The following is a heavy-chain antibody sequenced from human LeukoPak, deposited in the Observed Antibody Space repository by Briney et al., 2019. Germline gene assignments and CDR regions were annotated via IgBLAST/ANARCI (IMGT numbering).Heavy chain of an antibody. CDR1: GFTFNSYW. D-gene: IGHD1-26*01. Sequence: GSLRLSCAASGFTFNSYWMSWIRQPPGKRLKWIGEINHSGSTNYNPSLKSRVTISVDTSKNQFSLKLSSVTAADTAVYYCARWSVGAPFDYWGQGTLVTVSS. V-gene: IGHV4-34*01. J-gene: IGHJ4*02. CDR2: INHSGST. CDR3: ARWSVGAPFDY.